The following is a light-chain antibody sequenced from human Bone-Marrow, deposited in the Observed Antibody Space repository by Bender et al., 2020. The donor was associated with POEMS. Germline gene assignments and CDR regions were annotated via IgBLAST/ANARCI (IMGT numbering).Light chain of an antibody. CDR3: ASYSARKRGV. J-gene: IGLJ1*01. CDR1: NSDVGGYNF. V-gene: IGLV2-14*01. CDR2: EVR. Sequence: QSVLTQPPSVSGSPGQSITISCTGTNSDVGGYNFVSWYQHHPGTAPKLIIYEVRNRPSGVSNRFSGSKSGNTASLSISGLQAEDEADYYCASYSARKRGVFGTGTQVIVL.